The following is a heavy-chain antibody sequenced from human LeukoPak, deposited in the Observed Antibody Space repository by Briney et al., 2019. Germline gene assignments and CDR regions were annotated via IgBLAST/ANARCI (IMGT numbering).Heavy chain of an antibody. J-gene: IGHJ4*02. CDR2: ISGSGGST. D-gene: IGHD6-19*01. Sequence: PGGSLRLSCAASGFTFSAYGMHWVRQAPGKGLEWVSAISGSGGSTYYADSVKGRFTISRDNAKNSLYLQMNSLRAEDTAVYYCARGLVRTSSGWFFDYWGQGTLITVSS. CDR3: ARGLVRTSSGWFFDY. V-gene: IGHV3-21*01. CDR1: GFTFSAYG.